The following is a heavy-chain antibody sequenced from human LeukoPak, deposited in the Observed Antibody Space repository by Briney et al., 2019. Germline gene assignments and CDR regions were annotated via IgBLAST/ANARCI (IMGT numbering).Heavy chain of an antibody. D-gene: IGHD1-26*01. CDR3: ARVGIVGAIFDY. CDR1: GGSIKSSSYY. V-gene: IGHV4-39*07. Sequence: SETLSLTCTVSGGSIKSSSYYWGWIRQPPGKGLEWIGSIYHSGSTYYNPSLKSRVTISVDRSKNQFSLKLSSVTAADTAVHYCARVGIVGAIFDYWGQGTLVTVSS. CDR2: IYHSGST. J-gene: IGHJ4*02.